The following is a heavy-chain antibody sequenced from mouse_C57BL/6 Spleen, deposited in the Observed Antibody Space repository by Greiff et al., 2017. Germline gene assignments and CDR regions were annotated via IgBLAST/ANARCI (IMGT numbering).Heavy chain of an antibody. Sequence: EVKLVESGPGLVKPSQSLSLTCSVTGYSITSGYYWNWIRQFPGNKLAWMGYISYDGSNNYNPSLKNRISITRDTSKNQLFLKLNSVTTEDTATYYCAWGNWDVCAYWGQGTPVTVSA. CDR2: ISYDGSN. CDR1: GYSITSGYY. J-gene: IGHJ3*01. D-gene: IGHD4-1*01. V-gene: IGHV3-6*01. CDR3: AWGNWDVCAY.